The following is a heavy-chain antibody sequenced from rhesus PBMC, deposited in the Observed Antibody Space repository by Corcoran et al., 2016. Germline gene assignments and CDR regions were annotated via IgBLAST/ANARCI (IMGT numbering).Heavy chain of an antibody. D-gene: IGHD1-20*01. V-gene: IGHV1-111*02. J-gene: IGHJ2*01. CDR2: GDPEDGEA. CDR3: ATDRNNWYFDL. CDR1: GYTFTDYS. Sequence: EVQLVQSGAAVQQPGASVTLPCKASGYTFTDYSLPLVRRAPGKGLEWMGRGDPEDGEAKHAQKFQDRVTITADTSTDTAYMELSSLRSEDTAVYYCATDRNNWYFDLWGPGTPITISS.